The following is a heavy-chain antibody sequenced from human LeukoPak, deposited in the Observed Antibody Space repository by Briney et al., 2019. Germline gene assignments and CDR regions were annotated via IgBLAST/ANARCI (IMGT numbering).Heavy chain of an antibody. CDR2: IKQDGSEK. Sequence: PWGSLRLSCAASGFTFRSYWMSWVRQAPGKGLEWVANIKQDGSEKYYVDSVKGRFTISRDNAKNSLYLQMNSLRAEDTAVYYCARSGPISYYFDYWGQGTLVTVSS. D-gene: IGHD2-15*01. V-gene: IGHV3-7*01. CDR3: ARSGPISYYFDY. J-gene: IGHJ4*02. CDR1: GFTFRSYW.